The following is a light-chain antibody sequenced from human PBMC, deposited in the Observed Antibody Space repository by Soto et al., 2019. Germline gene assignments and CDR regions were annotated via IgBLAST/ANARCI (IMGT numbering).Light chain of an antibody. Sequence: QSALTQPASVSGSPGQSITISCTGTSSDVGAYKYVSWYQQHPGKAPKLMIYDVSNRPSGVSNRFSGSKSGNTASLTISGLQAEDEADYYCSSYTASSTNVFGTGTNSPS. CDR1: SSDVGAYKY. CDR2: DVS. V-gene: IGLV2-14*01. J-gene: IGLJ1*01. CDR3: SSYTASSTNV.